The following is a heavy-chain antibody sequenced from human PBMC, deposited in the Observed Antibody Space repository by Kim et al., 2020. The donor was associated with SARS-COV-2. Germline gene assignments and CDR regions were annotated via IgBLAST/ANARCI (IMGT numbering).Heavy chain of an antibody. CDR1: GYTFISNS. CDR2: ISPKNGNT. Sequence: ASVKVSCKASGYTFISNSIIWVRQAPGQGLEWMGCISPKNGNTKYAQKFQGRVTITTDASTSTAYVELRNLRSDDTAVYYCAIDYYGSSRKRDFWGQGTLVTVSS. CDR3: AIDYYGSSRKRDF. J-gene: IGHJ4*02. V-gene: IGHV1-18*01. D-gene: IGHD3-22*01.